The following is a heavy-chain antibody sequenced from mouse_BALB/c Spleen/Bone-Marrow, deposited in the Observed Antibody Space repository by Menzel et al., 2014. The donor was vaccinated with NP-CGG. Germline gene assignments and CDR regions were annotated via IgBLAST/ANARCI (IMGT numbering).Heavy chain of an antibody. D-gene: IGHD2-4*01. CDR3: SRGVDYSSWFAY. CDR1: GFTFSSFG. CDR2: INSNGGFT. Sequence: EVNVEESGGGLVQPGGSLKLSCAASGFTFSSFGMSWVRQTPDKRLELVANINSNGGFTYYADSVKGSFTISRDNAMNTPYLQMRSLKAEDTSICYCSRGVDYSSWFAYWGEGTLVTVSA. J-gene: IGHJ3*01. V-gene: IGHV5-6-3*01.